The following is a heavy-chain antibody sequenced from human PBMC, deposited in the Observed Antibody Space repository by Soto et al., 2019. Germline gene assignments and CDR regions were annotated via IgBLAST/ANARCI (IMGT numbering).Heavy chain of an antibody. Sequence: SETLSLTCTVSGGSISSSSYYWGWIRQPPGKGLEWIGSIYYSGSTYYNPSLKSRVTISVDTSKNQFSLKLSSATAADTAVYYCAVGGKSAYYYDSSGYYRKNDAFDIWGQGTVVTVSS. V-gene: IGHV4-39*01. CDR3: AVGGKSAYYYDSSGYYRKNDAFDI. J-gene: IGHJ3*02. CDR1: GGSISSSSYY. D-gene: IGHD3-22*01. CDR2: IYYSGST.